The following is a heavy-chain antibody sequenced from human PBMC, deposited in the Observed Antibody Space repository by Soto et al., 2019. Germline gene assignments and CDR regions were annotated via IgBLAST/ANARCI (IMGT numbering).Heavy chain of an antibody. D-gene: IGHD5-12*01. V-gene: IGHV3-7*01. CDR3: ARTVPTISGDVLNY. Sequence: EVQLVESGGGLVQPGGSLRLSCAASGFTFSTYWMTWVRQAPGKGLEWVANIKQDGSEKYYVDSVKGRFTISRDNVENSLYLQMSSLRAEDTALYYCARTVPTISGDVLNYWGQGPLVTVSS. CDR1: GFTFSTYW. J-gene: IGHJ4*02. CDR2: IKQDGSEK.